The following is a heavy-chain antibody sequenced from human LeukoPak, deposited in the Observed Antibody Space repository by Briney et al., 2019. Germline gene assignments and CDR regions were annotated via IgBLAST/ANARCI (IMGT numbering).Heavy chain of an antibody. D-gene: IGHD3-22*01. CDR3: TTLGYHLDS. CDR1: GFTFNTYA. V-gene: IGHV3-48*03. Sequence: GGSLRLSCAASGFTFNTYAMNWVRQAPGKGLEWVAYFAGSDTTKYYADSVRGRFTISRDNAKKSLYLQMNSLRAEDTALYYCTTLGYHLDSWGQGTLVTVSS. J-gene: IGHJ4*02. CDR2: FAGSDTTK.